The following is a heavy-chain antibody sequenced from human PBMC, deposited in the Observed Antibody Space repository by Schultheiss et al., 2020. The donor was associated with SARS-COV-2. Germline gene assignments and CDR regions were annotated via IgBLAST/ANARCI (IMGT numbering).Heavy chain of an antibody. V-gene: IGHV4-61*05. J-gene: IGHJ4*02. Sequence: SQTLSLTCTVSGGSISSSSYYWGWIRQPPGKGLEWIGYIYYSGSTNYNPSLKSRVTISVDTSKNQFSLKLSSVTAADTAVYYCARGAGSYYILDYWGQGTLVTVSS. D-gene: IGHD1-26*01. CDR3: ARGAGSYYILDY. CDR1: GGSISSSSYY. CDR2: IYYSGST.